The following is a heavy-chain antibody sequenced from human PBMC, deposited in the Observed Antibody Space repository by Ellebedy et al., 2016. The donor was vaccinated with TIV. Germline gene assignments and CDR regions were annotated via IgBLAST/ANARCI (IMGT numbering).Heavy chain of an antibody. CDR1: GFTFSCCA. CDR3: AKLAGISSWYAEY. D-gene: IGHD6-13*01. Sequence: PGGSLRLSCAASGFTFSCCAMSWVRQTPGKGLEWVSVISNSGDTTYADYVKGRFPISRDNSKDTLFLQMNSLRAEDTGVYYCAKLAGISSWYAEYWGQGTLVTVSS. J-gene: IGHJ4*02. V-gene: IGHV3-23*01. CDR2: ISNSGDTT.